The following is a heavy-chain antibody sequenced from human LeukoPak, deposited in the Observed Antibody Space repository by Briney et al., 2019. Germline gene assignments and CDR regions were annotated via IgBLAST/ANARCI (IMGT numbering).Heavy chain of an antibody. CDR3: AKGPRLNSGYHPDS. CDR2: ITGDGGDT. CDR1: GFTVSSYA. J-gene: IGHJ4*02. V-gene: IGHV3-23*01. Sequence: PGGSLRLSCAASGFTVSSYAMTWVRQAPGKGLEWVSTITGDGGDTYYADSVQGRFTISRDISQNTVFLRMNSLRAEDPAIYFCAKGPRLNSGYHPDSWGQGTLVTVSS. D-gene: IGHD3-22*01.